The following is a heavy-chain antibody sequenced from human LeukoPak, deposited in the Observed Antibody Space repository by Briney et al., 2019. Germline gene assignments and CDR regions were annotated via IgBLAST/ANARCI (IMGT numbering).Heavy chain of an antibody. J-gene: IGHJ4*02. CDR2: INQDGSDE. V-gene: IGHV3-7*01. D-gene: IGHD5-18*01. CDR3: VRKPKGYSYGYFDY. Sequence: GGSLRLSCAPSGFTFSTYWMSWVRQAPGKGLEWVANINQDGSDEYYVDSVKGRFTISRDNAKNSLNLQMNSLRAEDTAVYYCVRKPKGYSYGYFDYWGQGTLVTVSS. CDR1: GFTFSTYW.